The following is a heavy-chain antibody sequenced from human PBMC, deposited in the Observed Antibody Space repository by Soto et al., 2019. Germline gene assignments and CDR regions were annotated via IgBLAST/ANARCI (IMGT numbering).Heavy chain of an antibody. CDR2: IYYSGST. V-gene: IGHV4-61*01. CDR1: GGSVIASSYY. CDR3: TRGTHHLTEPAD. J-gene: IGHJ4*02. Sequence: PETMSLTSTFSGGSVIASSYYWSWMRQPPGKGLEWIGYIYYSGSTNYNPSLKRPVTMSVDTSQKPFYLNLRYVTSADTAVYYCTRGTHHLTEPADRGQGSLVTVSS.